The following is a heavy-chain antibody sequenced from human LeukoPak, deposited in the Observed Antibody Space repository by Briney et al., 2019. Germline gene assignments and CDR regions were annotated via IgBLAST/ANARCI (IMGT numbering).Heavy chain of an antibody. J-gene: IGHJ4*02. V-gene: IGHV4-59*01. D-gene: IGHD3-10*01. CDR1: GGSISSYY. CDR2: IYYSGSA. Sequence: LETLSHTCTVSGGSISSYYWSWIRQPPGEGLGWSWYIYYSGSANYTPSPKSRVTISVDTPKSQFSLKLSSVTAADTAVYYCARGEGLLWFGELRYYFDYWGQGTLVTVSS. CDR3: ARGEGLLWFGELRYYFDY.